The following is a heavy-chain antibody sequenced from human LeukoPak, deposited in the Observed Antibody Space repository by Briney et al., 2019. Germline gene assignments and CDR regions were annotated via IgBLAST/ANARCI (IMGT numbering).Heavy chain of an antibody. J-gene: IGHJ4*02. CDR2: ISSTSGSTI. Sequence: PGGSLRLSCAASGFTFSSYEMNWVRQAPGKGLEWVSYISSTSGSTIYYADSVKGRFTISRDNAKNTLYLQMNSLRAEDTAVYYCARGPYSGSATYYNDNWGQGTLVTVSS. V-gene: IGHV3-48*03. D-gene: IGHD3-10*01. CDR3: ARGPYSGSATYYNDN. CDR1: GFTFSSYE.